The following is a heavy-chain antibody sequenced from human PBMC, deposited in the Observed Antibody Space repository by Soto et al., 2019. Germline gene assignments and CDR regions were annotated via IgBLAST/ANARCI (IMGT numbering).Heavy chain of an antibody. J-gene: IGHJ4*03. Sequence: GGSLRLSCAASGFTFSSRAMGWVRQAPGKGPEWVSGISDSGGSTYHADSVKGRFTISRDNSKNTLYLQMNSLRAEDTAVYYCVLPSGGCGSASCYAGLFDYWGQGTTVTVSS. V-gene: IGHV3-23*01. CDR2: ISDSGGST. D-gene: IGHD2-2*01. CDR1: GFTFSSRA. CDR3: VLPSGGCGSASCYAGLFDY.